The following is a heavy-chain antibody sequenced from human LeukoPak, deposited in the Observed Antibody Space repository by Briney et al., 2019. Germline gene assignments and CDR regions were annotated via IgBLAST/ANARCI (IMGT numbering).Heavy chain of an antibody. Sequence: GESLKISCKGFGYSFTNYWIAWVRQMPGKGLEWMGIIYPGDSDTRYSPSFQGQVTISADKSISTAYLQWGNLKATDTAFYYCARVPCTGGSCSRTFDYWGQGTLVTVYS. J-gene: IGHJ4*02. CDR2: IYPGDSDT. V-gene: IGHV5-51*01. CDR1: GYSFTNYW. CDR3: ARVPCTGGSCSRTFDY. D-gene: IGHD2-8*02.